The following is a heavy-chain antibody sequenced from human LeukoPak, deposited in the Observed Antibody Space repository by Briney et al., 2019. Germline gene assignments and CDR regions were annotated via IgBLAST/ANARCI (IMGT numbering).Heavy chain of an antibody. CDR1: DFTFSAYG. Sequence: PGGSQRLSCAASDFTFSAYGMSWVRQAPGKGLEWVANIDEDGSERHYVGSVKGRFTISRDNAKNSLYLQMNSLRVEDTAVYYCARVPETRYRLTYYYYYMDVWGKGTTVTVSS. J-gene: IGHJ6*03. D-gene: IGHD5-18*01. V-gene: IGHV3-7*01. CDR3: ARVPETRYRLTYYYYYMDV. CDR2: IDEDGSER.